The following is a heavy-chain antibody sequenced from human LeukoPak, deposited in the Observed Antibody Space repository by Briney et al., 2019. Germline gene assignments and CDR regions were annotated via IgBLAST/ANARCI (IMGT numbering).Heavy chain of an antibody. CDR1: GYTFTSYG. J-gene: IGHJ6*03. Sequence: ASVKVSCKASGYTFTSYGISWVRQAPGQGLEWMGWISAYNGNTNYAQKLQGRVAMTTDTSTSTAYMELRSLRSDDTALYYCAKDVRGYYYSMDVWGKGTTVTISS. CDR3: AKDVRGYYYSMDV. CDR2: ISAYNGNT. V-gene: IGHV1-18*01. D-gene: IGHD3-10*01.